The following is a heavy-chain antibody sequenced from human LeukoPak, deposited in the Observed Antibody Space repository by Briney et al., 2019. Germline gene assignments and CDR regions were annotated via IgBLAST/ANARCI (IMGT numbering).Heavy chain of an antibody. CDR1: GFTFSSYS. V-gene: IGHV3-21*01. J-gene: IGHJ4*02. D-gene: IGHD4-11*01. CDR3: ARVPTMTTGPYYFDY. Sequence: GGSLRLSCAASGFTFSSYSMNWVRQAPGKGLEWVSSISSSSSYIYYADSVKGRFTISRDNAKNSLYLQMNSLRAEDTAVYYCARVPTMTTGPYYFDYWGQGTLVTVSS. CDR2: ISSSSSYI.